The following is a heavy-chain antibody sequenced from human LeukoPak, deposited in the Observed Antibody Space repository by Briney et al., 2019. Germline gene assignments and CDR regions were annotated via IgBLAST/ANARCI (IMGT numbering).Heavy chain of an antibody. D-gene: IGHD3-16*01. CDR3: ARDGVVNFWVSYGTYNYYHHMDV. Sequence: PGGSLRLSCAASGFTFSNYWMSWVRQAPGKGLEWVANIKEDGSEKDYVDSVKGRFTISRDNAQSSLYLQMDSLRAEDTAVYYCARDGVVNFWVSYGTYNYYHHMDVWGKGTTVTVSS. J-gene: IGHJ6*04. CDR1: GFTFSNYW. CDR2: IKEDGSEK. V-gene: IGHV3-7*01.